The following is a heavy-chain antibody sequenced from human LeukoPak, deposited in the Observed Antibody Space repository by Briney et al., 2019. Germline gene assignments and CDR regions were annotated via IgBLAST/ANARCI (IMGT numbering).Heavy chain of an antibody. CDR1: GGSISSDYYY. CDR2: IYVTGNT. D-gene: IGHD2/OR15-2a*01. CDR3: ARVFLWYCAITSGAPLLSYP. V-gene: IGHV4-31*03. J-gene: IGHJ5*02. Sequence: PSETLSLTCTVSGGSISSDYYYWSWIRQPPGKGLEWIGSIYVTGNTYYNPSLKSRLTISVDTSKNQFSLRMNSVTAADTAVYYCARVFLWYCAITSGAPLLSYPSGQRALCSVSS.